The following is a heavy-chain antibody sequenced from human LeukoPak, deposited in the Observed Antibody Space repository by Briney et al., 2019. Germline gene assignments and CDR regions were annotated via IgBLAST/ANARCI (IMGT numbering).Heavy chain of an antibody. J-gene: IGHJ6*03. Sequence: GGSLRLSCAASGFHFSDYYMSWIRQAPGKGLEGVSYISSSGSTIYYADSVKGRFTISSDNAKNSLYLQMISLTAEDTAVYYCARDVKAVRSYYHYYYMDVWGKGTTVTVSS. CDR3: ARDVKAVRSYYHYYYMDV. D-gene: IGHD6-19*01. V-gene: IGHV3-11*04. CDR1: GFHFSDYY. CDR2: ISSSGSTI.